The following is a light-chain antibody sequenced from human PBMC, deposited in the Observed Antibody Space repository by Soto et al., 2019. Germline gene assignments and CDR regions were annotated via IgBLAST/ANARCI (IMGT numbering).Light chain of an antibody. CDR3: QSYDSSLSGWV. V-gene: IGLV1-40*01. CDR1: SSNIGAGYD. CDR2: GNS. J-gene: IGLJ1*01. Sequence: QSVLTQPPSVSGAPGQRVTISCTGRSSNIGAGYDVHWYQQLPGTAPKLLIYGNSNRPSGVPDRFSGSKSGTSASLAITGLKAEDEADYYCQSYDSSLSGWVFGTGTKLTVL.